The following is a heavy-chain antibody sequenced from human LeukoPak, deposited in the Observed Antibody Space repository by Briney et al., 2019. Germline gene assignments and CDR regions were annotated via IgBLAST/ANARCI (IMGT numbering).Heavy chain of an antibody. Sequence: GGSLRLSCAASGFTFSSYSMNWVRQAPGEGLEWVSSITSSSGYIDYADSVKGRFTISRDNAKNSLYLQMNSLRAEDTAVYYCARVRSPQYYYYGMDVWGQGTTVTVSS. CDR1: GFTFSSYS. D-gene: IGHD3-10*01. J-gene: IGHJ6*02. CDR2: ITSSSGYI. CDR3: ARVRSPQYYYYGMDV. V-gene: IGHV3-21*01.